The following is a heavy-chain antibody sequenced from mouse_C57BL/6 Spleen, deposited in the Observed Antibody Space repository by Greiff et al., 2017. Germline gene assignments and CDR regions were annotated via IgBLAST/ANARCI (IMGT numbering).Heavy chain of an antibody. CDR1: GFTFSSYA. CDR3: ARELDVYDRAMDY. CDR2: ISDGGSYT. J-gene: IGHJ4*01. D-gene: IGHD2-3*01. Sequence: EVKLMESGGGLVKPGGSLKLSCAASGFTFSSYAMSWVRQTPGKRLEWVATISDGGSYTYYPDNVKGRFTISRDNAKNNLYLQMSHLKSEDTAMYYCARELDVYDRAMDYWGQGTSVTVSS. V-gene: IGHV5-4*01.